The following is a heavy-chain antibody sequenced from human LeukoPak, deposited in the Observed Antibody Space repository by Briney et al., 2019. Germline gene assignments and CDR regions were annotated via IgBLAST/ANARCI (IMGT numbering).Heavy chain of an antibody. CDR3: TTSDSGWPH. CDR2: LSGSGFNA. CDR1: GFTFSNAW. Sequence: GGSLRLSCAASGFTFSNAWMSWVRQAPGKGLEWVSHLSGSGFNAYYADSVKGRFTISRDNSKNRLYLQMNSLRVEDTAVYFCTTSDSGWPHWGQGTLVTVSS. V-gene: IGHV3-23*01. J-gene: IGHJ4*02. D-gene: IGHD6-19*01.